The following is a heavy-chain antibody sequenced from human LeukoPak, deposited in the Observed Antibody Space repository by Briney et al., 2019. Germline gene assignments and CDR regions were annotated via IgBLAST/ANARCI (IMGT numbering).Heavy chain of an antibody. CDR1: GGSISSYY. D-gene: IGHD3-10*01. J-gene: IGHJ4*02. CDR2: IYYSGST. Sequence: SETLSLTCTVSGGSISSYYWSWIRQPPGKGLEWIGYIYYSGSTNYNPSLKSRVTISVDTSKNQFSLKLSSVTAADTAAYYCASTRSGSYFDYWGQGTLVTVSS. V-gene: IGHV4-59*08. CDR3: ASTRSGSYFDY.